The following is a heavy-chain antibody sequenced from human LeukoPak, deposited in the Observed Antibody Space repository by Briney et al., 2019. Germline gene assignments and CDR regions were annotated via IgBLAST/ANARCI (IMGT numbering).Heavy chain of an antibody. D-gene: IGHD1-26*01. J-gene: IGHJ5*01. V-gene: IGHV3-23*01. CDR2: VSDSGSDT. CDR3: AKDQSRVGASDPFDS. Sequence: GGSLRLSCAASGFTFSNHGMSWVRQASGKGLEWVSAVSDSGSDTYYADSVRGRSTISRDNSKNTVYLQMNGLSVEDTALYYCAKDQSRVGASDPFDSWGQGTQVTVSS. CDR1: GFTFSNHG.